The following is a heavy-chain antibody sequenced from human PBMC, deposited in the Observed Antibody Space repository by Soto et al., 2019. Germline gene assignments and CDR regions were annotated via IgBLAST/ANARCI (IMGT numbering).Heavy chain of an antibody. Sequence: GASVKVSCKASGGTFSSYTISWVRQAPGQGLEWMGRIIPILGIANYAQKFQGRVTITADKSTSTAYMELSSLRSEDTAVYYCARDPLATRNPDAEYFQHWGQGTLVTVSS. CDR2: IIPILGIA. CDR1: GGTFSSYT. CDR3: ARDPLATRNPDAEYFQH. J-gene: IGHJ1*01. V-gene: IGHV1-69*04.